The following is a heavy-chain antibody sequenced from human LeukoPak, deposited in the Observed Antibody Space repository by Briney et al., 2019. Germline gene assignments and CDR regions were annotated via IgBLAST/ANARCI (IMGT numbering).Heavy chain of an antibody. CDR3: ARARGQWLADAFDI. CDR2: ISYDGSNK. J-gene: IGHJ3*02. CDR1: GFTFSSYA. V-gene: IGHV3-30-3*01. Sequence: GRSLRLSCAAPGFTFSSYAMHWVRQAPGKGLEWVAVISYDGSNKYYADSVKGRFTISRDNSKNTLYLQMNSLRAEDTAVYYCARARGQWLADAFDIWGQGTMVTVSS. D-gene: IGHD6-19*01.